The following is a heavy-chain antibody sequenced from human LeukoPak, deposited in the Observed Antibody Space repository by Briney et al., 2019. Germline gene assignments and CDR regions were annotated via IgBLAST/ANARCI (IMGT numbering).Heavy chain of an antibody. V-gene: IGHV3-9*01. Sequence: GGSLRFSCAASGFTFDDYAMHWVRQAPGKGLEWVSGISWNSGSIGYADSVKGRFTISRDNAKNSLYLQMNSLRAEDTALYYCAKGGLVVVAATFDYWGQGTLVTVSS. CDR1: GFTFDDYA. D-gene: IGHD2-15*01. CDR2: ISWNSGSI. CDR3: AKGGLVVVAATFDY. J-gene: IGHJ4*02.